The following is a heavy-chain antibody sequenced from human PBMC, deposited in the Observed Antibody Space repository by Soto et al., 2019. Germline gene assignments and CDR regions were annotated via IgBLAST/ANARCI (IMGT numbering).Heavy chain of an antibody. CDR2: IWSDGNNR. V-gene: IGHV3-33*01. Sequence: GGSLRLSCAASGFIFSNHGMHWVRQAPGKGLEWVAVIWSDGNNRYYADTVKGRFTISRDNSKNTLKLQMNSLRAEDTAVYYCVRGDNWNDEASDYWGQGT. CDR1: GFIFSNHG. CDR3: VRGDNWNDEASDY. D-gene: IGHD1-1*01. J-gene: IGHJ4*02.